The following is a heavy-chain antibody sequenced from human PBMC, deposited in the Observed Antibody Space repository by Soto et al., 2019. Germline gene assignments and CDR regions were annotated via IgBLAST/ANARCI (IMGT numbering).Heavy chain of an antibody. Sequence: AGGSLRLSCAASGFTFSIYWMHWVRQAPGKGLVWVSRINSDGSSTNYADFVKGRFTISRDNAKNTLYLQMNSLRVEDTAVYYCSRVGGSTWHWGQGTLVTVSS. J-gene: IGHJ4*02. CDR2: INSDGSST. CDR1: GFTFSIYW. V-gene: IGHV3-74*01. D-gene: IGHD1-26*01. CDR3: SRVGGSTWH.